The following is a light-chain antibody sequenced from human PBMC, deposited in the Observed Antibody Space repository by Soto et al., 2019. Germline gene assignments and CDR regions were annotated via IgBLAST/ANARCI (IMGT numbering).Light chain of an antibody. Sequence: QSVLTQPPSVSGAPGQRVTISCTGTSANIGAGYDVHWYQQLPVTAPKLLIYGNSNRPSGVPHRLSGSKSGASASRAITGLQAEDEADYYCQSYERSLSNGVVGGGTQQTAL. J-gene: IGLJ3*02. CDR3: QSYERSLSNGV. V-gene: IGLV1-40*01. CDR1: SANIGAGYD. CDR2: GNS.